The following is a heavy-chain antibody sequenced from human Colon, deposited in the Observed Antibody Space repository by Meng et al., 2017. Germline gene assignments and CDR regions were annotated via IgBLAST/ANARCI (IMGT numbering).Heavy chain of an antibody. CDR2: MNPNSGNT. V-gene: IGHV1-8*01. J-gene: IGHJ4*02. Sequence: QGQLVRSWAGVKKPAASVKVSCKASGYTLTSYDINWVRQATGQGLEWMGWMNPNSGNTGYAQKFQGRVTMTRNTSISTAYMELSSLRSEDTAVYYCARVGIRGNQRGFDYWGQGTLVTVSS. CDR3: ARVGIRGNQRGFDY. CDR1: GYTLTSYD. D-gene: IGHD1-14*01.